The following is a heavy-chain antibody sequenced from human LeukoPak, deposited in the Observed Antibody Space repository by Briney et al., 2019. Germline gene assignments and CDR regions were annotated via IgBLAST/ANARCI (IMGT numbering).Heavy chain of an antibody. Sequence: GGSLRLSCVASGFTFSSYAMSWVRQAPGKGLEWVSGISGSGGSTYYADSVKGRFTISRDNSKNTLYLQMNSLRAEDTAVYYCAELGITMIGGVWGKGTTVTISS. CDR2: ISGSGGST. D-gene: IGHD3-10*02. J-gene: IGHJ6*04. CDR1: GFTFSSYA. CDR3: AELGITMIGGV. V-gene: IGHV3-23*01.